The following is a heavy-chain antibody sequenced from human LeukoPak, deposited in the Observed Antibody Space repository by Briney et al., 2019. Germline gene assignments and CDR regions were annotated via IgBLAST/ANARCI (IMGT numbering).Heavy chain of an antibody. CDR1: GFTFSSYA. D-gene: IGHD3-9*01. Sequence: PGGSLRLSCAASGFTFSSYAMHWVRQAPGKGLEWVAVISYDGSNKYYADSVKGRFTISRDNSKNTLYLQMNSLRAEDTAVYYCARDGSGLRYFDWFGRAEGWFDPWGQGTLVTVSS. CDR3: ARDGSGLRYFDWFGRAEGWFDP. J-gene: IGHJ5*02. V-gene: IGHV3-30*04. CDR2: ISYDGSNK.